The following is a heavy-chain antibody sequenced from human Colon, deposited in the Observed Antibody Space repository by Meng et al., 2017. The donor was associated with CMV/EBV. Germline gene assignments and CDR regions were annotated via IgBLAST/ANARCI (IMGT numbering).Heavy chain of an antibody. CDR2: IYYSGSP. V-gene: IGHV4-59*01. J-gene: IGHJ4*02. D-gene: IGHD3-10*01. CDR1: GGSISSYD. Sequence: GSLRLSCSVSGGSISSYDWSWIRQPPGKGLEWIGYIYYSGSPNYSPSLKSRLTISVDTSKTHFSLNLTSVTAADASVYYCARAHLVFRFGVLSHWGQGMLVTVSS. CDR3: ARAHLVFRFGVLSH.